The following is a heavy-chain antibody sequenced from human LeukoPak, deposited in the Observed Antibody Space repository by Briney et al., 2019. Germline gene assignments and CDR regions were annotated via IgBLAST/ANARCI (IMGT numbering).Heavy chain of an antibody. Sequence: GGSLRLSCAASGFTFSTYGMHWVRQAPGKGLEWVAVISYGGSNKYYADSVKGRFTISRDNSKNTLYLQMNSLRDEDTAVYYCARLYYYGSGSSDYWGQGTLVTVSS. CDR1: GFTFSTYG. D-gene: IGHD3-10*01. CDR2: ISYGGSNK. CDR3: ARLYYYGSGSSDY. J-gene: IGHJ4*02. V-gene: IGHV3-30*03.